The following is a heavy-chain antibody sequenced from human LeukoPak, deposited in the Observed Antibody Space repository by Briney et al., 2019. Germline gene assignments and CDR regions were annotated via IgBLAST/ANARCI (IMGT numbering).Heavy chain of an antibody. D-gene: IGHD3-22*01. J-gene: IGHJ4*02. CDR1: GFTFSNYW. CDR3: ARPWGNGGYYFDY. Sequence: GGSLRLSCAASGFTFSNYWMSWVRQAPGKGLEWVANIKQDGSEKYYVDSVRGRFTISRDNAKNSLYLQMNSLRAEDTAVYYCARPWGNGGYYFDYWGQGTLVTVSS. CDR2: IKQDGSEK. V-gene: IGHV3-7*01.